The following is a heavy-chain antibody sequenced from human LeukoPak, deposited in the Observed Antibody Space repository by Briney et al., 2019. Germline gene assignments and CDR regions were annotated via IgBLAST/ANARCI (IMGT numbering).Heavy chain of an antibody. CDR1: GYTFTGYY. J-gene: IGHJ5*02. CDR2: INPNSGGT. CDR3: ASNAFAQDWFDP. V-gene: IGHV1-2*02. D-gene: IGHD3-3*02. Sequence: ASVKVSCKASGYTFTGYYMHWVRQAPGQGLEWMGWINPNSGGTNYAQKLQGRVTMTTDTSTSTAYMELRSLRSDDTAVYYCASNAFAQDWFDPWGQGTLVTVSS.